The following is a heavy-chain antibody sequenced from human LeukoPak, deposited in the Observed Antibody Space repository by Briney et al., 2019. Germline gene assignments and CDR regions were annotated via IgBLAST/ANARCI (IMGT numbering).Heavy chain of an antibody. CDR2: ISAYNGNT. V-gene: IGHV1-18*01. CDR3: ARTYYYDSRDAFDI. Sequence: ASVKVSCKASGYTFTSYGISWVRRAPGQGLEWMGWISAYNGNTNYAQKLQGRVTMTTDTSTSTAYMELRSLRSDDTAVYYCARTYYYDSRDAFDIWGQGTMVTVSS. D-gene: IGHD3-22*01. J-gene: IGHJ3*02. CDR1: GYTFTSYG.